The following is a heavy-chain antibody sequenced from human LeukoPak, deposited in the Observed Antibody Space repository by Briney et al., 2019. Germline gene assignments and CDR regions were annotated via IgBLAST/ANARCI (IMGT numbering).Heavy chain of an antibody. CDR1: GGSFSGYY. V-gene: IGHV4-59*08. CDR3: ARHPFSSPFDH. CDR2: IYVSGNS. J-gene: IGHJ4*02. Sequence: KSSETLSLTCAVYGGSFSGYYWGWIRQPPGKGLEWIGYIYVSGNSNYNPSLKSRVSISLDTSKNQVSLTLTSVTAADTAVYYCARHPFSSPFDHWGQGTLVAVSS.